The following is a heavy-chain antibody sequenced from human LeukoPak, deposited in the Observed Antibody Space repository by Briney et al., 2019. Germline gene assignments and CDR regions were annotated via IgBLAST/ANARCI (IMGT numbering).Heavy chain of an antibody. CDR2: ISYDGSNK. D-gene: IGHD3-16*02. CDR3: ARDGYYVWGSYRYGYFDY. V-gene: IGHV3-30-3*01. J-gene: IGHJ4*02. Sequence: GRSLRLSCAASGFTFSSYAMHWVRQAPGKGLEWVAVISYDGSNKYYADSVKGRFTISRDNSKNTLYLQMNSLRAEDTAVYYCARDGYYVWGSYRYGYFDYWGQGTLVTVSS. CDR1: GFTFSSYA.